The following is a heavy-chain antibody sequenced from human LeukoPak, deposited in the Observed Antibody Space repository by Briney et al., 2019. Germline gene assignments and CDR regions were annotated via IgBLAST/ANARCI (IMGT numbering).Heavy chain of an antibody. CDR3: AKDSYGYYY. D-gene: IGHD5-18*01. CDR2: INHSGST. V-gene: IGHV4-30-2*01. CDR1: GGSISSGGYS. J-gene: IGHJ4*02. Sequence: SETLSLTCAVSGGSISSGGYSWSWIRQPPGKGLEWIGEINHSGSTNYNPSLKSRVTISVDTSKNQFSLKLSSVTAADTAVYYCAKDSYGYYYWGQGTLVTVSS.